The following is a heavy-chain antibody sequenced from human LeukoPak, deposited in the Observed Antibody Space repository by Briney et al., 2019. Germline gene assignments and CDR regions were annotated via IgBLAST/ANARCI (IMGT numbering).Heavy chain of an antibody. J-gene: IGHJ4*02. D-gene: IGHD3-22*01. CDR1: GFTFSSYA. CDR3: AKDRDYYDSSGYYPYFDY. CDR2: ISGSGGST. Sequence: TGGSLRLSCAASGFTFSSYAMSWVRQAPGKGLEWVSAISGSGGSTYYADSVKGRFTISRDSSKNTLYLQMNSLRAEDTAVYCCAKDRDYYDSSGYYPYFDYWGQGTLVTVSS. V-gene: IGHV3-23*01.